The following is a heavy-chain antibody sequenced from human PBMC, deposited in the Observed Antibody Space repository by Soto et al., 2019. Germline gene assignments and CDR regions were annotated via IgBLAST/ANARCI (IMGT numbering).Heavy chain of an antibody. CDR3: ANRWYSGSSDF. CDR1: GFTFSSYA. V-gene: IGHV3-23*01. Sequence: EVQLLESGGGLVQPGGSLRLCCAASGFTFSSYAMTWVRQAPGKGLEWVSAISGSGDNTYSADSVKGRFTISRDNSKNTLYLQMNSLRAEDTAVYYCANRWYSGSSDFWGQGTLVTVSS. D-gene: IGHD1-26*01. J-gene: IGHJ4*02. CDR2: ISGSGDNT.